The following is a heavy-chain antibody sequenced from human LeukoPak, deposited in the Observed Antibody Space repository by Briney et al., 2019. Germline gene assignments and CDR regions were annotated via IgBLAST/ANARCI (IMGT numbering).Heavy chain of an antibody. J-gene: IGHJ4*02. CDR2: IYHSGST. CDR1: GDSITNDNW. D-gene: IGHD4-17*01. CDR3: ARALYGDCVPNTDY. V-gene: IGHV4-4*02. Sequence: SETLSLTCTVSGDSITNDNWWSWVRQPPGKGLEWIGEIYHSGSTYYNPSLKSRVTISIETSKKQVSLKVRSVTAADTAVYYCARALYGDCVPNTDYWGQGTLVTVSS.